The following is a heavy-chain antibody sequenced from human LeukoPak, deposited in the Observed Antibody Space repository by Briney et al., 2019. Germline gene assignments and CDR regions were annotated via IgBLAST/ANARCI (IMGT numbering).Heavy chain of an antibody. V-gene: IGHV1-46*01. Sequence: ASVKVSCKASGYTFTSYYMHWVRQAPGQGLEWMGIINPSGGSTSYAQKFQGRVTMTRDTSTSTVYMELSSLRSDDTAVYYCARGIVVVPAAIPSAISYWGQGTLVTVSS. D-gene: IGHD2-2*02. CDR2: INPSGGST. CDR3: ARGIVVVPAAIPSAISY. CDR1: GYTFTSYY. J-gene: IGHJ4*02.